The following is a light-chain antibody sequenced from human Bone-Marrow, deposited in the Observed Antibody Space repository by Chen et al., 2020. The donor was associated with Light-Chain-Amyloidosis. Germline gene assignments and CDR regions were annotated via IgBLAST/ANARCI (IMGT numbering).Light chain of an antibody. Sequence: NFMLTQPHSVSESPGKTVIISCTRSSGSIATYYVQWYQQRPGSSPTTVIYEDDQRPSGVPDRFSGSIARSSNSASLTISGLKTEDEADYYCQSYQGSSQGVFGGGTKLTVL. J-gene: IGLJ3*02. CDR1: SGSIATYY. V-gene: IGLV6-57*01. CDR2: EDD. CDR3: QSYQGSSQGV.